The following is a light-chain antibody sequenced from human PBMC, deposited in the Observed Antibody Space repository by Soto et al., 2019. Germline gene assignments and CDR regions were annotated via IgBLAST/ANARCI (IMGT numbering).Light chain of an antibody. V-gene: IGKV3-11*01. CDR1: RRVSSY. Sequence: EIVLTQSPATLSLSPGERATLSCRTSRRVSSYLSWYQQKPGQAPRLLIYDASNRATGIPARFSGSGSGTDFTLTISSLEPEDFAVYYCQQRRNWPPLTFGGGTKVEIK. CDR2: DAS. CDR3: QQRRNWPPLT. J-gene: IGKJ4*01.